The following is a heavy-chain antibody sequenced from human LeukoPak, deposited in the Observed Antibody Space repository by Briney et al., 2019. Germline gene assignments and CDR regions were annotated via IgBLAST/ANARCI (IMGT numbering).Heavy chain of an antibody. CDR1: GYTFPGYY. J-gene: IGHJ4*02. Sequence: GASVKVSCKASGYTFPGYYMHWVRQAPGQGREWMGWINPNSGGTNYAQKLQGGVAMTRDTSISTAYMELSRLRSDDTAVYYCAREHSSSSGKVFDYWGQGTLVTVSS. CDR3: AREHSSSSGKVFDY. CDR2: INPNSGGT. D-gene: IGHD6-6*01. V-gene: IGHV1-2*02.